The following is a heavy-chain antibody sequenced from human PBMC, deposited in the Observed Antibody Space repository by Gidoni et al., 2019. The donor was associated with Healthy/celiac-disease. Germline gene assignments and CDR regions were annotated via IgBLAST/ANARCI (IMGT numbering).Heavy chain of an antibody. D-gene: IGHD5-12*01. J-gene: IGHJ4*02. CDR1: GGSISSSSYY. V-gene: IGHV4-39*01. CDR2: IYYSGST. CDR3: ARLGGYDLDY. Sequence: QLQLQESGPGLVKPSETLSLTCTVSGGSISSSSYYWGWIRQPPGKGLEWIGSIYYSGSTYYNPSLKSRVTISVDTSQNQFSLKLSSVTAADTAVYYCARLGGYDLDYWGQGTLVTVSS.